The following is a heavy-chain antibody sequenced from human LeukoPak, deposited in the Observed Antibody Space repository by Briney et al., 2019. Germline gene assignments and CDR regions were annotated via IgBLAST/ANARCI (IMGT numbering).Heavy chain of an antibody. CDR2: IKQDGSEK. J-gene: IGHJ6*04. D-gene: IGHD3-10*01. Sequence: PGGSLRLSCAASGFMFCNYCMSWVRQAPGKGREWVANIKQDGSEKYYVDSAKGRFTISRDNAKNSLYLQMNSLRAEDTAMYYCARKGLTVIRGVIINHYYYYGMDVWGKGTTVTVSS. V-gene: IGHV3-7*03. CDR3: ARKGLTVIRGVIINHYYYYGMDV. CDR1: GFMFCNYC.